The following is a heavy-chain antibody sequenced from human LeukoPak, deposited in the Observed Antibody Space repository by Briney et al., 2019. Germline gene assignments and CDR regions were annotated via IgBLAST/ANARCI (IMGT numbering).Heavy chain of an antibody. D-gene: IGHD3-10*01. CDR2: IYYSGST. CDR1: GYSISSGYY. V-gene: IGHV4-38-2*02. Sequence: PSETLSLTCTVSGYSISSGYYWGWIRQPPGKGLEWIGTIYYSGSTYYTPSLKSRVTISVDTSKNQFSLKLSSVTAADTAVYYCASLYGSGSYYPSDYWGQGTLVTVSS. CDR3: ASLYGSGSYYPSDY. J-gene: IGHJ4*02.